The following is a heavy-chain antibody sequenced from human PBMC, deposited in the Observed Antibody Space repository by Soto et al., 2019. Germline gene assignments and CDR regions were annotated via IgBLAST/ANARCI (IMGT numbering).Heavy chain of an antibody. J-gene: IGHJ5*02. CDR1: GFIFSGSA. D-gene: IGHD6-19*01. V-gene: IGHV3-73*02. CDR2: IGRKAKNYAT. CDR3: VRQWLVFRAREP. Sequence: EVHLVQSGGGLVQPGGSLKLSCAASGFIFSGSAMHWVRQASGKGLEWVGRIGRKAKNYATEYGASVEGKCTISRDDSKNTTFLLMNSLKSEDTAVYFCVRQWLVFRAREPWGQGTLVTVSS.